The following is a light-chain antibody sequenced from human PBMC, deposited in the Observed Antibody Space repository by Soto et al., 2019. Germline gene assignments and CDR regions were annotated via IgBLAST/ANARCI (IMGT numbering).Light chain of an antibody. Sequence: QSVLTQPASVSGSPGQSITISCTGTSSDVGGYNYVSWYQQYPGKAPKLMIYDVSNRPSGVSNRFSGSKSGNTASLTISGLQADDEADYYCSSYRSSSTPFVFGTGTKLTVL. CDR2: DVS. CDR3: SSYRSSSTPFV. CDR1: SSDVGGYNY. V-gene: IGLV2-14*01. J-gene: IGLJ1*01.